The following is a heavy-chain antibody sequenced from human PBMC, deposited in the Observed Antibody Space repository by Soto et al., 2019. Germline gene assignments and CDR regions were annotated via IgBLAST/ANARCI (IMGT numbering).Heavy chain of an antibody. J-gene: IGHJ4*02. CDR1: EYVFTAYY. CDR3: ALTSSRPTDS. Sequence: GASVKVSCKTSEYVFTAYYIQWVRQAPGQGLEWMAIINPSDGTTSHAQQFRDRVTLTRDTSTSTVFLELSGLRSDDSAVFYCALTSSRPTDSWGQGTLVTASS. D-gene: IGHD6-6*01. V-gene: IGHV1-46*01. CDR2: INPSDGTT.